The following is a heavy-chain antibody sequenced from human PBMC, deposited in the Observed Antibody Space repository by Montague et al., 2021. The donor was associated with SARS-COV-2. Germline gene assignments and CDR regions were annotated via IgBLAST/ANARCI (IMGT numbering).Heavy chain of an antibody. Sequence: SETLSLTCTVSGGSISSDYWTWIRQPPGKGLEWIGFVYYRGNTYYNPSLRGRVTISVDTSSNHFSLTLSPATAADTAIYYCARHYDHSSRVDSWGQGTLVTVSS. CDR3: ARHYDHSSRVDS. CDR1: GGSISSDY. D-gene: IGHD3-16*01. J-gene: IGHJ4*02. CDR2: VYYRGNT. V-gene: IGHV4-59*08.